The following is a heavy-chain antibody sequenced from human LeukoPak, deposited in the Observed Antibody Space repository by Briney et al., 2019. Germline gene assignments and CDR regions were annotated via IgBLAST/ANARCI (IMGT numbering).Heavy chain of an antibody. J-gene: IGHJ4*02. CDR3: ARRGHSSGWASGPSWYFDY. V-gene: IGHV5-51*01. CDR2: IYPGDSDT. CDR1: GYSFPISW. D-gene: IGHD6-19*01. Sequence: GESLKISCKGSGYSFPISWIGWVRQMPGKGLEWMGIIYPGDSDTRYSPSFQGQVTISVDKSISTAYLQWSSLKASDTAMYYCARRGHSSGWASGPSWYFDYWGQGTLVTVSS.